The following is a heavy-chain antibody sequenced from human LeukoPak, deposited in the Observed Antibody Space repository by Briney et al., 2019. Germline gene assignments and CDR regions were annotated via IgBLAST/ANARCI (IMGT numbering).Heavy chain of an antibody. Sequence: GGSLRLSCAASGFTFSSYSMNWVRQAPGKGLEWVSAISGSGGSTYYADSVKGRFTISRDNSKNTLYLQMNSLRAEDTAVYYCATSGSIAAAGGYWGQGTLVTVSS. CDR3: ATSGSIAAAGGY. J-gene: IGHJ4*02. CDR2: ISGSGGST. V-gene: IGHV3-23*01. CDR1: GFTFSSYS. D-gene: IGHD6-13*01.